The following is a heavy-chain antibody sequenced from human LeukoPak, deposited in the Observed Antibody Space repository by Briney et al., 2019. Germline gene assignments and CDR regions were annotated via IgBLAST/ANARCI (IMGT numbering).Heavy chain of an antibody. V-gene: IGHV3-74*01. D-gene: IGHD2-21*02. CDR3: ARLEYCGGDCQWGVFDY. CDR1: GFTFSSYW. J-gene: IGHJ4*02. CDR2: INSDGSST. Sequence: GGSLRLSCAASGFTFSSYWMHWVRQAPGKGLVWVSRINSDGSSTSYADSVKGRFTISRDNAKNTLYLQMNSLRAEDTAVYYCARLEYCGGDCQWGVFDYWGQGTLVTVSS.